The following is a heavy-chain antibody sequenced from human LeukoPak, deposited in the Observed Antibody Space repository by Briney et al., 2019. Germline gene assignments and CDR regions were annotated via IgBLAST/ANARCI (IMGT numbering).Heavy chain of an antibody. CDR1: GFSFSSYA. CDR3: AKVVSRSSTWYRGDFDY. D-gene: IGHD6-13*01. V-gene: IGHV3-23*01. CDR2: ISGSGGTT. Sequence: QAGGSLRLSCAASGFSFSSYAMTWVRQAPGKGLEWVSSISGSGGTTYYADSVKGRFTISRDNSQNTLYLQMNSLRAEDTAVYYCAKVVSRSSTWYRGDFDYWGQGTLVTVSS. J-gene: IGHJ4*02.